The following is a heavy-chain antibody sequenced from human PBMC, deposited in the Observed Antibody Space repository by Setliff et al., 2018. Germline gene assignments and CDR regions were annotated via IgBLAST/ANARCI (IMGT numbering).Heavy chain of an antibody. CDR1: GVSISANHY. V-gene: IGHV4-39*01. D-gene: IGHD3-10*01. Sequence: SETLSLTCTVSGVSISANHYWGWIRQPPGKGLEWIGSISYGGNTYYNPSLNSRVTISADTSKNQFSVRLNSVTAADTAVYYCARSLSSGSYWNSRPFYSDYWGQGTLVTVSS. J-gene: IGHJ4*02. CDR3: ARSLSSGSYWNSRPFYSDY. CDR2: ISYGGNT.